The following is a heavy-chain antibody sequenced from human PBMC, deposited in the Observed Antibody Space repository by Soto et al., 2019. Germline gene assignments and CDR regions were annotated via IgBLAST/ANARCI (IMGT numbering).Heavy chain of an antibody. CDR1: GGSISSYY. Sequence: LSLTCTVSGGSISSYYWSWIRQPPGKGLEWIGYIYYSGSTNYNPSLKSRVTISVDTSKNQFSLKLSSVTAADTAVYYCARTFPYDSSGYYSQYYFDYWGQGTLVTVSS. J-gene: IGHJ4*02. V-gene: IGHV4-59*01. CDR3: ARTFPYDSSGYYSQYYFDY. D-gene: IGHD3-22*01. CDR2: IYYSGST.